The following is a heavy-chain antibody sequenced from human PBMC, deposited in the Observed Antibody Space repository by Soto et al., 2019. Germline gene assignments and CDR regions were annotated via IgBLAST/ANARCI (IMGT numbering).Heavy chain of an antibody. Sequence: GASVKVSCKASGYTFTSYAMHWVRQAPGQRLEWMGWINAGNGNTKYSQKFQGRVTITRDTSASTGYMELSSLRSEDTAVYYCARDLAFGLSDYWGQGTLVTVSS. D-gene: IGHD3-10*01. CDR3: ARDLAFGLSDY. CDR2: INAGNGNT. CDR1: GYTFTSYA. J-gene: IGHJ4*02. V-gene: IGHV1-3*01.